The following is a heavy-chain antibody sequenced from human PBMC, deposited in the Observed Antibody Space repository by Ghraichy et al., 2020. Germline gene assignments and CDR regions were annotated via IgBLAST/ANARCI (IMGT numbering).Heavy chain of an antibody. CDR1: GSSFISYS. J-gene: IGHJ5*02. D-gene: IGHD2-21*01. V-gene: IGHV1-69*02. CDR3: ADTAATGLFDP. Sequence: SVKVSCKASGSSFISYSFSWVRQAPGQGLEWMGRIIPNMGITNYAQTFQGRVTFTADKSTTTVYMELRGLRSEDTALYFCADTAATGLFDPWCQAPLVSVPS. CDR2: IIPNMGIT.